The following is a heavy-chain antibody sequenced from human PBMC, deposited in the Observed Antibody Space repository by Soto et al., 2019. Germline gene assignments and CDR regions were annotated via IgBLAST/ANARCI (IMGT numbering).Heavy chain of an antibody. Sequence: PSETLSLTCTVSGGSISSGGYYWSWIRQHPGKGLEWIGYIYYSGSTYYNPSLKSRVTISVDTSKNQFSLKLSSVTAADTAVYYCARGATYYYDSSGYYPRAFDYWGQGTLVTVSS. CDR3: ARGATYYYDSSGYYPRAFDY. CDR1: GGSISSGGYY. CDR2: IYYSGST. D-gene: IGHD3-22*01. V-gene: IGHV4-30-4*08. J-gene: IGHJ4*02.